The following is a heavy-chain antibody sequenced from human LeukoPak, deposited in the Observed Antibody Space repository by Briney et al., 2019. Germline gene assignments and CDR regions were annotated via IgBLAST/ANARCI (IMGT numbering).Heavy chain of an antibody. D-gene: IGHD2-2*01. Sequence: ASVKVSCKASGYTFTGYYMHWVRQAPGQGLEWMGRINPNSGGTNYAQKFQGRVTITADESTSTAYMELSSLRSEDTAVYYCASLSGMGWVCSSTSCLDYWGQGTLVTVSS. J-gene: IGHJ4*02. CDR3: ASLSGMGWVCSSTSCLDY. V-gene: IGHV1-2*06. CDR2: INPNSGGT. CDR1: GYTFTGYY.